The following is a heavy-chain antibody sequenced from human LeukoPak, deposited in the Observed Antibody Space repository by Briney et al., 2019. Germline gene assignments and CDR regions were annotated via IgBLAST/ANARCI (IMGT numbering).Heavy chain of an antibody. CDR1: GFILSTYG. Sequence: QPERSLKLSCAASGFILSTYGIHWVRQAPGKGLEWVAVISYDGSKKYYADSVKGRFTISRDKSKNMVHLQMNSLSSEDTAVYYCAKDVYGDFGPLYYYHGMDVWGQGTTVTVSS. CDR3: AKDVYGDFGPLYYYHGMDV. V-gene: IGHV3-30*18. D-gene: IGHD4-17*01. CDR2: ISYDGSKK. J-gene: IGHJ6*02.